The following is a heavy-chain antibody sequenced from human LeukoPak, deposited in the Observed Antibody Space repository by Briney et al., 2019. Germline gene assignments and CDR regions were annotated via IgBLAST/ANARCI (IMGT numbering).Heavy chain of an antibody. V-gene: IGHV4-30-2*01. CDR1: GGSISSGGYS. J-gene: IGHJ5*02. Sequence: SETLSLTCAVSGGSISSGGYSWSWIRQPPGKGLEWIGYIYHSGSTYYNPSLKSRVTISVDTSKNQFSLKLSSVTAADTAVYYCARGGTVFGVASGFDPWGQGTLVTVSS. CDR2: IYHSGST. CDR3: ARGGTVFGVASGFDP. D-gene: IGHD3-3*01.